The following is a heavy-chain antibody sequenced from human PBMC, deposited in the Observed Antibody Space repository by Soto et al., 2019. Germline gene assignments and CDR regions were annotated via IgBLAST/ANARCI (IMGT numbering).Heavy chain of an antibody. J-gene: IGHJ6*02. CDR2: ISYDGTNE. D-gene: IGHD6-13*01. V-gene: IGHV3-30-3*01. Sequence: QVQLVESGGGVVQPGRSLRLSCAASGFTFSSYPMDWVRQAPGKGLEWVAVISYDGTNEHYADSVKGRFTISRDNSKNTLCLQKNSLRAEDTAVYYCARPCLYSSSPHYYYYGMDVWGQGTTVTVSS. CDR1: GFTFSSYP. CDR3: ARPCLYSSSPHYYYYGMDV.